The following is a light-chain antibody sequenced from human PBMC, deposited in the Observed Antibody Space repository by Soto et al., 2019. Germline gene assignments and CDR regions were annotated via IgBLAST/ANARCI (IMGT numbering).Light chain of an antibody. Sequence: DIQLTQSPPTLSASVGDRVTITCRASQSIRYYLAWYQQMPGKAPKLLIYGASSLQSGVPSRFSGSGSGTEFTLTISSLQHDDFATYFCQHHNSYSQTFGQGTKVEIK. V-gene: IGKV1-5*01. CDR2: GAS. CDR1: QSIRYY. CDR3: QHHNSYSQT. J-gene: IGKJ1*01.